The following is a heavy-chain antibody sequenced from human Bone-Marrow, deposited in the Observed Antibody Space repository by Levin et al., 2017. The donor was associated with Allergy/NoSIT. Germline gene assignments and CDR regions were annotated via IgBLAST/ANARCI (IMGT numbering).Heavy chain of an antibody. Sequence: GESLKISCQGSGYIFTSYWIGWVRQMPGKGLEWMGIIYPGDSDTRYSPSFQGQVTISADKSISTAYLQWSSLKASDTAMYYCAKSSITSRYDSFDIWGQGTMVTVSS. CDR3: AKSSITSRYDSFDI. CDR2: IYPGDSDT. CDR1: GYIFTSYW. V-gene: IGHV5-51*01. J-gene: IGHJ3*02. D-gene: IGHD3-16*01.